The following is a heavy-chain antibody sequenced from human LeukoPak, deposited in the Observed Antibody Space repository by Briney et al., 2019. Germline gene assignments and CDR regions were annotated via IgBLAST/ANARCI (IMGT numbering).Heavy chain of an antibody. CDR2: ISGSGGNT. D-gene: IGHD2-2*01. CDR3: VKGSSTSCYIMYFDY. J-gene: IGHJ4*02. V-gene: IGHV3-23*01. CDR1: GFTFSSYA. Sequence: GGSLRLSCAASGFTFSSYAMTWVRQAPGKGLEWVSGISGSGGNTYYADSVKGRFTISRDNSKNTLYLQMNSLRAEDTAVYYCVKGSSTSCYIMYFDYWGQGTLVTVSS.